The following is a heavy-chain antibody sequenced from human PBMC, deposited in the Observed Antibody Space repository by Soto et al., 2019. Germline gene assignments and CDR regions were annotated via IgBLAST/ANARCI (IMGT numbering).Heavy chain of an antibody. V-gene: IGHV3-30*03. CDR1: GFTFSSYG. J-gene: IGHJ4*02. CDR3: ASGGYCSGGSCSGVDS. CDR2: ISYDGSNK. Sequence: QVQLVESGGGVVQPGRSLRLSCAASGFTFSSYGMHWVRQAPGKGLEWVAVISYDGSNKYYADSVKGRFTISRDNSKNALYLQMNSLRGEDTAVYDWASGGYCSGGSCSGVDSWGQGTLVTVSS. D-gene: IGHD2-15*01.